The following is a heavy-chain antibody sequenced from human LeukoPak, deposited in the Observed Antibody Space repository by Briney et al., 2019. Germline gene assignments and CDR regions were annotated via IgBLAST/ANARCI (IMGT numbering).Heavy chain of an antibody. V-gene: IGHV4-34*01. Sequence: TSETLSLTCAVYGGSFSGYYWSWIRQPPGKGLEWIGEINHSGSTNYNPSLKSRVTISVDTSKNQFSLKLSSVTAADTAVYYCARAKRYYYDSSGYLNWFDPWGQGTLVTVSS. CDR3: ARAKRYYYDSSGYLNWFDP. CDR2: INHSGST. CDR1: GGSFSGYY. D-gene: IGHD3-22*01. J-gene: IGHJ5*02.